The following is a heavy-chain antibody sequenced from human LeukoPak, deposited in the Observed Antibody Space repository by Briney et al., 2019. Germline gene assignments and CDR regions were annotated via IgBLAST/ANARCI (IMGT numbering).Heavy chain of an antibody. CDR2: IRSKVYGGTT. V-gene: IGHV3-49*03. Sequence: PGGSLRLSCTVSGFTFGDYGMTWFRQAPGKGLEWVGFIRSKVYGGTTEYAASVKGRFTISRDDSKSIAQLQMNSLKIEDTAVYYCTRARLGDYYDRSGYYTSGYWGQGTLVTVSS. J-gene: IGHJ4*02. CDR1: GFTFGDYG. D-gene: IGHD3-22*01. CDR3: TRARLGDYYDRSGYYTSGY.